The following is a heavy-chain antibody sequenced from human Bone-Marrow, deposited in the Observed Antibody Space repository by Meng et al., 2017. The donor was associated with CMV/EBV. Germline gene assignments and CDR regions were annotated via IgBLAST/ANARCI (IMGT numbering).Heavy chain of an antibody. CDR3: ARDHDSRGTSGWFDP. CDR2: IIPIFGTA. V-gene: IGHV1-69*06. J-gene: IGHJ5*02. D-gene: IGHD4-11*01. CDR1: GGTFSSYA. Sequence: SGGTFSSYAISWVRQAPGQGLEWMGGIIPIFGTANCAQKFQGRVTITADKSTSTAYMELSSLRSEDTAVYYCARDHDSRGTSGWFDPWGQGTLVTVSS.